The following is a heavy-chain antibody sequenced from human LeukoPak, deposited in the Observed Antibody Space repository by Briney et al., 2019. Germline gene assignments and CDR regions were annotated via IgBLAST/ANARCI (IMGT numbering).Heavy chain of an antibody. D-gene: IGHD2-2*01. CDR1: GFTFSTYG. CDR3: AKDWGMGDQLLRIDY. J-gene: IGHJ4*02. V-gene: IGHV3-23*01. CDR2: ISGSGVST. Sequence: PGGSLRLSGTASGFTFSTYGMNWVRHAPGKGLEWGSGISGSGVSTYYADSVKGRFTISRDNSNNTLYLQMSSLGAEDTAVYYCAKDWGMGDQLLRIDYWGQGTLVTVSS.